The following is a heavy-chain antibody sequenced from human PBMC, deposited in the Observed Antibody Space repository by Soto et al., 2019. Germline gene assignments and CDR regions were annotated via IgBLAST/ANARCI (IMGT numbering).Heavy chain of an antibody. CDR1: GNTFTNFG. CDR2: ISAYTDDP. CDR3: ARVIPGAEAWFDP. D-gene: IGHD2-2*01. V-gene: IGHV1-18*01. Sequence: VASVKVSCKASGNTFTNFGVTWVRQAPGQGLEWMGWISAYTDDPNYAQKFQGRVTMTIDTSTSTAYLGLRSLTSDDTAVYYCARVIPGAEAWFDPWGQGTLVTVSS. J-gene: IGHJ5*02.